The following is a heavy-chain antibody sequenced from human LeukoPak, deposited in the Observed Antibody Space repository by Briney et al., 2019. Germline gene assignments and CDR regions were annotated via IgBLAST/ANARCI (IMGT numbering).Heavy chain of an antibody. CDR3: AKNPLDVWSGNAYHYYVMDV. V-gene: IGHV3-53*01. CDR1: GFTFSSNY. Sequence: GGSLRLSCAASGFTFSSNYMSWVRQAPGKGLEWVSVIYSGGSTYYADSVKGRFTISRDNSKNTLYLQMNSLRAEDTAVYYCAKNPLDVWSGNAYHYYVMDVWGQGTTVPVSS. J-gene: IGHJ6*02. CDR2: IYSGGST. D-gene: IGHD3-3*01.